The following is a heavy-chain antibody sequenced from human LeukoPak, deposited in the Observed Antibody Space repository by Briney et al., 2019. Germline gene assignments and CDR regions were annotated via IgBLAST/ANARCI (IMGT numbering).Heavy chain of an antibody. CDR3: ARGDGYTTNFDY. J-gene: IGHJ4*02. Sequence: GRSLRLSCAASGFTFSSYAMHWVREAPGKGLEWVAVISYDGSNKYYADSVKGRFTISRDNSKNTLYLQMNSLRAEDTAVYYCARGDGYTTNFDYWGQGTLVTVSS. D-gene: IGHD5-24*01. V-gene: IGHV3-30*04. CDR1: GFTFSSYA. CDR2: ISYDGSNK.